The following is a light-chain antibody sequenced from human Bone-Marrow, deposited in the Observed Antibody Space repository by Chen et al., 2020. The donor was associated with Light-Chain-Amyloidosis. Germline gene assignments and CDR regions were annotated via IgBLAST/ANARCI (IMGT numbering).Light chain of an antibody. V-gene: IGKV1-5*01. J-gene: IGKJ2*01. Sequence: DIQMTQSPSTLSASVGDRVTITCRASQSISSWLAWYQQKPGKAPKLLIYDASSLESGVPSRFSGSGSGTEFTLTISSLQPDEFATYYGQQYKSYPPMYTYGQGTKLEIK. CDR1: QSISSW. CDR3: QQYKSYPPMYT. CDR2: DAS.